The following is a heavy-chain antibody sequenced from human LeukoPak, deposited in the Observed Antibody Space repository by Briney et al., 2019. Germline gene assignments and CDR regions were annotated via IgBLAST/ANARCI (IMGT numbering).Heavy chain of an antibody. J-gene: IGHJ5*02. CDR1: GFTFSSYE. D-gene: IGHD2-2*01. V-gene: IGHV3-48*03. Sequence: GGSLRLSCAASGFTFSSYEMNWVRQAPGKGLEWVSYISNSGSTIYYADSVKGRFTISIDNAKNSLYLQMNSLRAEDTAVYYCARLRYCSSTSCSDAEGWFDPWGQGTLVTVSS. CDR2: ISNSGSTI. CDR3: ARLRYCSSTSCSDAEGWFDP.